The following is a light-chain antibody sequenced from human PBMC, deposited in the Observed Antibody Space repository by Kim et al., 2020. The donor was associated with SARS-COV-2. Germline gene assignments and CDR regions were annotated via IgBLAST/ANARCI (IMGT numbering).Light chain of an antibody. CDR1: NLGDKY. J-gene: IGLJ3*02. CDR2: QDS. V-gene: IGLV3-1*01. Sequence: VSPGQTASIACSADNLGDKYVCWYQQRPGQSPVLVISQDSKRPSGIPERFSGSNSGNTATLTISGTQAMDEADYYCQAWDSGTWVFGGGTQLTVL. CDR3: QAWDSGTWV.